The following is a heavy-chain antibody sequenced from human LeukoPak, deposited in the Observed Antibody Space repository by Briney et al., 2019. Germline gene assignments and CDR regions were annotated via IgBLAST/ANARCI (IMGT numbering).Heavy chain of an antibody. CDR2: ISGSGGST. Sequence: GGSLRLSCAASGFTFSSYAMSWVRQAPVKGPEWVSAISGSGGSTYYADSVKGRFTISRDNSKNTLYLQMNSLRAEDTAVYYCAKVMYYDFWSGYLYFDYWGQGTLVTVSS. V-gene: IGHV3-23*01. CDR3: AKVMYYDFWSGYLYFDY. J-gene: IGHJ4*02. CDR1: GFTFSSYA. D-gene: IGHD3-3*01.